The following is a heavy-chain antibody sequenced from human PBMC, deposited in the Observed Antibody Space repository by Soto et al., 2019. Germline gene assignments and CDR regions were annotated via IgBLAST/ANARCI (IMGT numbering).Heavy chain of an antibody. CDR1: GGSISSSNW. CDR3: AWLAAAGKRVDY. Sequence: QVQLQESGPGLVKPSGTLSLTCAVSGGSISSSNWWSWVRQPPGKGLEWIGEIYHSGSTNYNPSRTRRVTIRVGKSKNQYSLKLRSVTAAETAGYDCAWLAAAGKRVDYWGQGTQVTVST. V-gene: IGHV4-4*02. J-gene: IGHJ4*02. D-gene: IGHD6-25*01. CDR2: IYHSGST.